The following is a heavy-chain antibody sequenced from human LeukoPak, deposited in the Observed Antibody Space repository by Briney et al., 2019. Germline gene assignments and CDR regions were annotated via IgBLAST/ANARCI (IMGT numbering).Heavy chain of an antibody. J-gene: IGHJ4*02. CDR2: IIPIFGTA. Sequence: GASVKVSCKASGGTFSNYAINWVRQAPGQGLEWMGGIIPIFGTANYAQKFQGRVTITADESTSTAYMELSSLRSEDTAVYYCARGDSGSYSELFDYWGQGTLVTVSS. CDR1: GGTFSNYA. D-gene: IGHD1-26*01. CDR3: ARGDSGSYSELFDY. V-gene: IGHV1-69*13.